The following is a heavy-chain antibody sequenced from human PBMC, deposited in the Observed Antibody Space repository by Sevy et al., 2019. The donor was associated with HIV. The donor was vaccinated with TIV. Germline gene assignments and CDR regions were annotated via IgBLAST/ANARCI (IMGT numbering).Heavy chain of an antibody. V-gene: IGHV3-11*06. CDR1: GFTFSDYY. J-gene: IGHJ3*02. CDR3: ARDGGIDVDTAMVRSAFDI. Sequence: GGSLRLSCAASGFTFSDYYMSWIRQAPGKGLEWVSYISSSSSYTNYADSVKGRFTISRDNAKNSLYLQMNSLRAEDTAVYYCARDGGIDVDTAMVRSAFDIWGQGTMVTVSS. CDR2: ISSSSSYT. D-gene: IGHD5-18*01.